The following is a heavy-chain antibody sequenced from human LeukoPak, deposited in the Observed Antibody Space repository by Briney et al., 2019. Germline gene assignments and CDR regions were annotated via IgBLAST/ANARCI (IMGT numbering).Heavy chain of an antibody. CDR1: GFTFSSYA. CDR2: ISGSGGST. Sequence: PGGSPRLSCAASGFTFSSYAMSWVRQAPGKGLEWVSAISGSGGSTYYADSVKGRFTIPRDNSKNTLYLQMNSLRAEDTAVYYCAKDPPTTYYYGSGSRNAGRYYGMDVWGQGTTVTVSS. D-gene: IGHD3-10*01. V-gene: IGHV3-23*01. CDR3: AKDPPTTYYYGSGSRNAGRYYGMDV. J-gene: IGHJ6*02.